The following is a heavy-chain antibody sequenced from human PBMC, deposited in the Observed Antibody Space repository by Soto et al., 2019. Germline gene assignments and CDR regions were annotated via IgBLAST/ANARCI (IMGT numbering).Heavy chain of an antibody. Sequence: GGSLRLSCAASGFSFSSTDMSWVRQAPGKGLEWVSTILDTGTTVFYADSVKGRFTVSRDNSHNTLSVQMNNLRADDTAVYYCVKNSGWFNTWGQGTLVTVSS. J-gene: IGHJ5*02. V-gene: IGHV3-23*01. D-gene: IGHD3-10*01. CDR2: ILDTGTTV. CDR3: VKNSGWFNT. CDR1: GFSFSSTD.